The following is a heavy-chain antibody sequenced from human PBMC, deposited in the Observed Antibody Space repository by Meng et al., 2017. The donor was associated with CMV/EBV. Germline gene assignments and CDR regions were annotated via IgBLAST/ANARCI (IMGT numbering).Heavy chain of an antibody. V-gene: IGHV3-21*01. Sequence: GESLKISCAASGFTFSSYSMNWVRQAPGKGLEWVSSISSSSSYIYYADSVKGRFTISRDNAKNSLYLQMNSLRAEDTAVYYCARESGSGDWGQGTLVTVSS. CDR2: ISSSSSYI. CDR1: GFTFSSYS. D-gene: IGHD3-10*01. J-gene: IGHJ4*02. CDR3: ARESGSGD.